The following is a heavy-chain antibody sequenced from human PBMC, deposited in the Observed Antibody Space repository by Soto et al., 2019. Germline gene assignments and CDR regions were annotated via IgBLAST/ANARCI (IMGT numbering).Heavy chain of an antibody. CDR3: ARVSVDVPE. V-gene: IGHV1-2*02. Sequence: QLVQYGAEVKKPGASVKVSCKTSGPTFIAYYIHWVRQAPGQGLEWMGWIDPKSGGTTYEQKFLGRVTMTRDASINTAYMELKRLTSDDTAVYYCARVSVDVPEWGQGTLLTVSS. CDR1: GPTFIAYY. CDR2: IDPKSGGT. D-gene: IGHD5-12*01. J-gene: IGHJ4*02.